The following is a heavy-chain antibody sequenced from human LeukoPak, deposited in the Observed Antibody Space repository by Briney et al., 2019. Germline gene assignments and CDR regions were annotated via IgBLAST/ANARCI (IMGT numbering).Heavy chain of an antibody. CDR1: GYTFTGYY. CDR3: ARERGYSSGWYRSAEYFQH. D-gene: IGHD6-19*01. Sequence: ASVKVSCKDSGYTFTGYYMHWVRQAPGQGLEWMGWINPNSGGTNYAQKFQGRVTMTRDTSISTAYMELSRLRSDDTAVYYCARERGYSSGWYRSAEYFQHWGQGTLVTVSS. CDR2: INPNSGGT. V-gene: IGHV1-2*02. J-gene: IGHJ1*01.